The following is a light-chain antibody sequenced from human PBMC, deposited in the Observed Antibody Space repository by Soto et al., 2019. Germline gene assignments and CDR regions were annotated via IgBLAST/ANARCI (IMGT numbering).Light chain of an antibody. CDR2: RNN. CDR3: AAWDDSLSGYV. CDR1: SSNIGSNY. V-gene: IGLV1-47*01. J-gene: IGLJ1*01. Sequence: QSALTQAPSASGTPGHRVSISCSGSSSNIGSNYVYWYQQLPGTAPKLLIYRNNQRPSGVPDRFSGSKSGTSASLAISGLRSDDEADYSCAAWDDSLSGYVFGTGPKVTVL.